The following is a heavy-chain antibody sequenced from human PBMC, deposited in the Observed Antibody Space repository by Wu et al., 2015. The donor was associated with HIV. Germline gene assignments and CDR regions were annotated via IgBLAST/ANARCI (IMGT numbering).Heavy chain of an antibody. V-gene: IGHV1-2*02. J-gene: IGHJ3*02. D-gene: IGHD3-10*01. CDR2: VNPNNGAT. CDR3: TRDELFRVDDAFDM. Sequence: QMQLLQSGAEVRPPGASVKVSCKASGYTFTAYDMHWVRQAPGQGLEWMGRVNPNNGATKVAENFRGRVSMTRDTSISTAYIELSGLTSDDTAVYYCTRDELFRVDDAFDMWAKGHWSPSLQ. CDR1: GYTFTAYD.